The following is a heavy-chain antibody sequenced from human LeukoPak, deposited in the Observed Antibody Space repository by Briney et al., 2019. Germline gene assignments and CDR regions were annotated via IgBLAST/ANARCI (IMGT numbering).Heavy chain of an antibody. CDR3: ARDCSGGSCPFDY. J-gene: IGHJ4*02. Sequence: GASVKVSCKASGYTFTSSDINWVRQATGQGLEWMGGIIPIFGTANYAQKFQGRVTITADKSTSTAYMELSSLRSEDTAVYYCARDCSGGSCPFDYWGQGTLVTVSS. V-gene: IGHV1-69*06. CDR2: IIPIFGTA. CDR1: GYTFTSSD. D-gene: IGHD2-15*01.